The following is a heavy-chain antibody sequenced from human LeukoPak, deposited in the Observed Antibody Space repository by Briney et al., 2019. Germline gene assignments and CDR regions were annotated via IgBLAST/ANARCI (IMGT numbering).Heavy chain of an antibody. J-gene: IGHJ3*02. V-gene: IGHV3-23*01. Sequence: PGGSLRLSCAASGFTFSSHAISWVRQAPGKALEGGSANSGWGGYTFHAVSVQGRFTISRDNSKNTLYLQMNSVRAEDTAVYYCAKDWGATIYYAFDIWGQGTMVTVSS. CDR3: AKDWGATIYYAFDI. D-gene: IGHD5-12*01. CDR1: GFTFSSHA. CDR2: NSGWGGYT.